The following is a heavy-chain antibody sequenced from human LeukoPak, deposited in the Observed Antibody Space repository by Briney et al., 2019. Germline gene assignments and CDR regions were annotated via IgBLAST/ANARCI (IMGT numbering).Heavy chain of an antibody. J-gene: IGHJ4*02. CDR1: GGSISSYY. CDR2: IYYSGSS. CDR3: ARAGSSGIFN. V-gene: IGHV4-59*01. D-gene: IGHD6-19*01. Sequence: PSETLSLTCIVSGGSISSYYWSWIRQPPGKGLEWIGYIYYSGSSNYNPSLKSRVTISVDTSKNQFSLKLSSVTAADTAVYYCARAGSSGIFNWGQGTLVTVSS.